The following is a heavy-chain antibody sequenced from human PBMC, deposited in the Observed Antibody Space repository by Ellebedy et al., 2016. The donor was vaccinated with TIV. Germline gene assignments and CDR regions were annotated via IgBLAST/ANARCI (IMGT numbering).Heavy chain of an antibody. CDR1: GGSISSSSHY. D-gene: IGHD3-10*01. CDR3: ARHLLRDFYGSGSPNYWYFDL. J-gene: IGHJ2*01. V-gene: IGHV4-39*01. Sequence: SETLFLTXTVSGGSISSSSHYWGWIRQPPGKGLQWIANIYYSGATYYNPSLKSRVTISLDTSKNHFSLRLSSVTAADTAVYYCARHLLRDFYGSGSPNYWYFDLWGRGTQVTVSS. CDR2: IYYSGAT.